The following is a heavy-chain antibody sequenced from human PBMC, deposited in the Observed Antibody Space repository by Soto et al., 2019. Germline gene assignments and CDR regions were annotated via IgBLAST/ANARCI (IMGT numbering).Heavy chain of an antibody. D-gene: IGHD3-22*01. CDR2: IYPGDSDT. CDR1: GYSFTSYW. V-gene: IGHV5-51*01. CDR3: ARGGRVSITMIVVGPGFDP. Sequence: GESLKISCKGSGYSFTSYWIGWVRQMPGKGLEWMGIIYPGDSDTRYSPSFQGQVTISADKSISTAYLQWSSLKASDTAMYYCARGGRVSITMIVVGPGFDPWGQGTLVTVSS. J-gene: IGHJ5*02.